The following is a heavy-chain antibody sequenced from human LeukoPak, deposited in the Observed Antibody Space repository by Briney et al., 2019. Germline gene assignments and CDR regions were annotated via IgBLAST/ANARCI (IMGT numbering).Heavy chain of an antibody. V-gene: IGHV3-21*01. CDR2: ISSSSSYI. CDR1: GFTFSSYS. CDR3: AREKWFGEPVDY. J-gene: IGHJ4*02. Sequence: PRGSLRLSCAASGFTFSSYSMNRVRQAPGKGLEWVSSISSSSSYIYYADSVKGRFTISRDNAKNSLYLQMNSLRAEDTAVYYCAREKWFGEPVDYWGQGTLVTVSS. D-gene: IGHD3-10*01.